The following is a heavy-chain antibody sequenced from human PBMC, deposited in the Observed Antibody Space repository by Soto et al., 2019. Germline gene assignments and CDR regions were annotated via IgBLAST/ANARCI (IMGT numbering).Heavy chain of an antibody. Sequence: ASVKVSCKASGYTFTSYGINWVRQAPGQGLEWMGWISAYNGNTNYAQNLQGRLTVTTDTSTTTACMELRSLRSDDTAVYYCARDRAPVTIFGVVIPHTFDIWGQGTMVTVSS. CDR3: ARDRAPVTIFGVVIPHTFDI. CDR1: GYTFTSYG. CDR2: ISAYNGNT. J-gene: IGHJ3*02. V-gene: IGHV1-18*01. D-gene: IGHD3-3*01.